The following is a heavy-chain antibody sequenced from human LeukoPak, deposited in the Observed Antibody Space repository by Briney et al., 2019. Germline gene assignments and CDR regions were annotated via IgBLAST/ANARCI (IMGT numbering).Heavy chain of an antibody. CDR1: GFTFSSYS. CDR3: ARSIVEATINY. Sequence: GGSLRLSCAASGFTFSSYSMNWVRQAPGKGLEWVLSISSSSSYIYYADSVKGRFTISRDNAKNSLYLQMNSLRAEDTAVYYCARSIVEATINYWGQGTLVTVSS. CDR2: ISSSSSYI. D-gene: IGHD1-26*01. V-gene: IGHV3-21*01. J-gene: IGHJ4*02.